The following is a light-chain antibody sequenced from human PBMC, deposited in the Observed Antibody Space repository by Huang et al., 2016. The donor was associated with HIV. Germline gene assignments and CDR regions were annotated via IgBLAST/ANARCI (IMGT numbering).Light chain of an antibody. V-gene: IGKV1-39*01. CDR3: QQSLSTPYT. J-gene: IGKJ2*01. Sequence: DIQLTQSPSSLSASVGDSVTIACRASQRISTYLRWYRQRPGKTPDLLIYAASSLEGEVPSRFSGSGSGTDFSLTISTLQPEDFATYYCQQSLSTPYTCGQGTKVEIK. CDR1: QRISTY. CDR2: AAS.